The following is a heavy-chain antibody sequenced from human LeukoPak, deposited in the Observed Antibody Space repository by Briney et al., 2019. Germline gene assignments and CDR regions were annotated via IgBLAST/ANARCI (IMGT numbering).Heavy chain of an antibody. CDR2: IYYSGST. D-gene: IGHD2-15*01. CDR1: GGSVSSGSYY. Sequence: SETLSLTCTVSGGSVSSGSYYWSWIRQPPGKGLEWIGYIYYSGSTNYNPSLKSRVTISVDTSKNQFSLKLSSVTAADTAVYYCARGGYCSGGSCYGGSSPTPNDYWGQGTLVTVSS. CDR3: ARGGYCSGGSCYGGSSPTPNDY. J-gene: IGHJ4*02. V-gene: IGHV4-61*01.